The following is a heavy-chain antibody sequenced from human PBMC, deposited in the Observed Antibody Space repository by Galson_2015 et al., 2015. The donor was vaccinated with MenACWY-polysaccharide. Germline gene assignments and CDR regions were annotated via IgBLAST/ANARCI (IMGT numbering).Heavy chain of an antibody. D-gene: IGHD6-19*01. V-gene: IGHV1-2*04. Sequence: QSGAEVKKPGESLKISCKASGFTLTGSFMHWVRQAPGQGLEWMGRIKRNSDDTTYAQKFQGWVTMTWDTSISTVYMELSRLKSDDTAVYYCVKGGPGIAVPDSFDYWGQGTLVTVSS. J-gene: IGHJ4*02. CDR3: VKGGPGIAVPDSFDY. CDR1: GFTLTGSF. CDR2: IKRNSDDT.